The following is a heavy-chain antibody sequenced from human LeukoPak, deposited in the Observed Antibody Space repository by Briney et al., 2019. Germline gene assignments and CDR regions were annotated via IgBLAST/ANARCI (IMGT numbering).Heavy chain of an antibody. D-gene: IGHD6-19*01. CDR2: IYTSGSI. CDR1: GGSITSTSYY. V-gene: IGHV4-61*02. J-gene: IGHJ6*03. CDR3: ARDKGLAVADYYYYYYMDV. Sequence: SGTLSLACTVSGGSITSTSYYWGWIRQPAGKGLEWIGRIYTSGSINYNPSLKSRVTMSVDTSKNQFSLKLSSVTAADTAVYYCARDKGLAVADYYYYYYMDVWGKGTTVTVSS.